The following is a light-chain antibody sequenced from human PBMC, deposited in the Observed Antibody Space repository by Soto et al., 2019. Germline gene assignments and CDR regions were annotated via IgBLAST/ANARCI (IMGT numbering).Light chain of an antibody. J-gene: IGKJ5*01. CDR2: GAS. CDR1: QSVKSH. CDR3: QQYDNWPLT. V-gene: IGKV3-15*01. Sequence: EIVMTQSPATLSVSPGERATLSCRASQSVKSHLAWYQQKPGQAPRLLIYGASTRATGIPARFSGSGSGTELTLTISSLQSEDCAVYYCQQYDNWPLTFGQGTRLEIK.